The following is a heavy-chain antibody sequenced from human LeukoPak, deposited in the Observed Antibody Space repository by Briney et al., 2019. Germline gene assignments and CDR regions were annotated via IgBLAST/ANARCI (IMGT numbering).Heavy chain of an antibody. J-gene: IGHJ4*02. CDR1: GFSFINYG. V-gene: IGHV1-18*01. CDR3: ARTMVRGLGGKYYFDY. D-gene: IGHD3-10*01. CDR2: ISGYNGKT. Sequence: VASVKVSCEASGFSFINYGLTWVRQAPGEGLEWMGWISGYNGKTNYAQKFQGRVTITTDTSTRTLYMEVRSLKTDDTAVYYCARTMVRGLGGKYYFDYWGQGTLVTVSS.